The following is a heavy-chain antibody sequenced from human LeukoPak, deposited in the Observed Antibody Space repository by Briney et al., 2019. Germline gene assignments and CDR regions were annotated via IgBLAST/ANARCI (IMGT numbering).Heavy chain of an antibody. V-gene: IGHV3-7*01. CDR1: GFTFVSYW. CDR2: IKQDGSEK. J-gene: IGHJ4*02. D-gene: IGHD6-6*01. Sequence: GGSLRLSCAASGFTFVSYWMSWVRQAPGKGLEWVANIKQDGSEKYYVDSVKGRFTISRDNAKNSLYLQMNSLRAEDTAVYYCARDPSSSSRDYWGQGTLVTVSS. CDR3: ARDPSSSSRDY.